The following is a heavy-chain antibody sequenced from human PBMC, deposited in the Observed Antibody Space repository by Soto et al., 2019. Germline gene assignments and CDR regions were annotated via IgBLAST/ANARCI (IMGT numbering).Heavy chain of an antibody. CDR1: GDSVSSGSHY. J-gene: IGHJ6*02. Sequence: QVQLQESGPGQVKPSETLSLTCTVSGDSVSSGSHYWNWIRQPPGKGLEWIGYVHYSGTTNYNPSLKSRVTISVDTSKNQVSLKLSSVTAADTAVYYCAIEGRINYFGMGAWGQGTNVTVSS. CDR3: AIEGRINYFGMGA. CDR2: VHYSGTT. V-gene: IGHV4-61*01. D-gene: IGHD3-16*01.